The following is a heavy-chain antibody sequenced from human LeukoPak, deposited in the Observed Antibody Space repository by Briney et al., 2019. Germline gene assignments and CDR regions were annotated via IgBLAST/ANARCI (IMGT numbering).Heavy chain of an antibody. V-gene: IGHV1-18*01. CDR1: GGTFSSYA. CDR2: ISAYNGNT. CDR3: ARWYCSSTSCPTDP. J-gene: IGHJ5*02. D-gene: IGHD2-2*01. Sequence: GASVKVSCKASGGTFSSYAISWVRQAPGQGLEWMGWISAYNGNTNYAQKLQGRVTMTTDTSTSTAYMELRSLRSDDTAVYYCARWYCSSTSCPTDPWGQGTLVTVSS.